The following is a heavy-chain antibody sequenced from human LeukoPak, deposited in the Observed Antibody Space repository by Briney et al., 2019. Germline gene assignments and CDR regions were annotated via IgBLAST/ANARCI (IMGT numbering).Heavy chain of an antibody. Sequence: GGPLRLSCAASGFTVSSNYMSWVRQAPGEGLEWVSVIYSGGSTYYADSVKGRFTISRDNSKNTLYLQMNSLRAEDTAVYYCTRGRIPRQLWLDGPYYFYSLDVWGQGTTVTVSS. CDR2: IYSGGST. V-gene: IGHV3-53*01. CDR3: TRGRIPRQLWLDGPYYFYSLDV. CDR1: GFTVSSNY. D-gene: IGHD5-18*01. J-gene: IGHJ6*02.